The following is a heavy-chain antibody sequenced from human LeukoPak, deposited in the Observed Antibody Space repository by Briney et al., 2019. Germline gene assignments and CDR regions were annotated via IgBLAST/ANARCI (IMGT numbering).Heavy chain of an antibody. V-gene: IGHV1-69*13. CDR3: ASTIDSSGYYYRYFDY. CDR2: IIPIFDTA. J-gene: IGHJ4*02. D-gene: IGHD3-22*01. Sequence: SVKVSCKASGGTFGSYAISWVRQAPGQGLEWMGGIIPIFDTANYAQKFQGRVTITADESASTAYMELSSLRSEDTAVYYCASTIDSSGYYYRYFDYWGRGTLVTVSS. CDR1: GGTFGSYA.